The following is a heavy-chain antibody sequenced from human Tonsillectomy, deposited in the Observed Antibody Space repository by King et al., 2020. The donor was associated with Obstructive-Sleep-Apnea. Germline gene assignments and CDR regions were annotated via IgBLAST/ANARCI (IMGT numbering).Heavy chain of an antibody. CDR2: ISGSGGST. Sequence: VQLVESGGGLVQPGGSLRLSCAASGFTFSSYAMSWVRHAPGKGREWVSGISGSGGSTYYADSVKGRFTISRANSKNTLYLQMNSRRAEETAVYYCPNSNYYDSSGYFDYWGQGTLVTVSS. CDR1: GFTFSSYA. CDR3: PNSNYYDSSGYFDY. V-gene: IGHV3-23*04. J-gene: IGHJ4*02. D-gene: IGHD3-22*01.